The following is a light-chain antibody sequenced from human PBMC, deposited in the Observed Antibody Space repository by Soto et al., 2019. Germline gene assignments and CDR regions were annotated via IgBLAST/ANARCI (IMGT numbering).Light chain of an antibody. CDR2: AAS. V-gene: IGKV1-27*01. J-gene: IGKJ4*01. CDR3: XXXXXXXLX. CDR1: QGIINY. Sequence: DIQMTQSPSSLSASVGDRVTITCRESQGIINYLAWYQQKPGKAPKLLIYAASTLQSGVTSRFSGSGSGTDFTLTISGLQPEDVATXXXXXXXXXXLXFGGGTKVDIK.